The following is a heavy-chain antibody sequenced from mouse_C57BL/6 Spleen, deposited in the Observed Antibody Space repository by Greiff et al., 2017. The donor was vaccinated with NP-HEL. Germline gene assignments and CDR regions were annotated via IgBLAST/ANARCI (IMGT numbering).Heavy chain of an antibody. V-gene: IGHV1-53*01. CDR2: INPSNGGT. Sequence: VKLQESGTELVKPGASVQLSCKASGYTFTSYWMHWVKQRPGQGLEWIGNINPSNGGTNYNEKFKSKATLTVDKSSSTAYMQLSSLTSEDSAVYYCARSLPYWYFDVWGTGTTVTVSS. CDR3: ARSLPYWYFDV. J-gene: IGHJ1*03. CDR1: GYTFTSYW.